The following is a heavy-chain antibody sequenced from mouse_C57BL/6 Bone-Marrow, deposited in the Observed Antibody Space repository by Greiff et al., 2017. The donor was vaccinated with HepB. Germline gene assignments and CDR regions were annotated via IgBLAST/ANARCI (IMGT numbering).Heavy chain of an antibody. J-gene: IGHJ1*03. V-gene: IGHV1-82*01. CDR3: ARSSYYVSSYPFWYFGV. D-gene: IGHD1-1*01. Sequence: QVQLKESGPELVKPGASVKISCKASGYAFSSSWMNWVKQRPGKGLEWIGRIYPGDGDTNYNGKFKGKATLTADKSSSTPYMQLSSLASEDSAVFFCARSSYYVSSYPFWYFGVGGRETTVTVST. CDR1: GYAFSSSW. CDR2: IYPGDGDT.